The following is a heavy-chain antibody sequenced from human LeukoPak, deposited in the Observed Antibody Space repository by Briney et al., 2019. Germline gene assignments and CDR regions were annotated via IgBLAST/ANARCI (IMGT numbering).Heavy chain of an antibody. CDR1: GFTLSGYF. Sequence: GGSLRLSCAASGFTLSGYFMSWVRQAPGEGLEWVARIKGDGSEKYYVDSVKGRFTISRDNAKNSLYLQMNSLRAEDTAVYFCARDRGWRSGGYYLYYFDFWGQGALVTVSS. CDR2: IKGDGSEK. J-gene: IGHJ4*02. V-gene: IGHV3-7*01. CDR3: ARDRGWRSGGYYLYYFDF. D-gene: IGHD3-22*01.